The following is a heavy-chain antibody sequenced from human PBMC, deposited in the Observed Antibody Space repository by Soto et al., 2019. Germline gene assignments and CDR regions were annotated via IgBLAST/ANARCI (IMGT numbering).Heavy chain of an antibody. CDR3: ARDLDDILTGYGVSYGMDV. V-gene: IGHV4-34*12. J-gene: IGHJ6*02. CDR1: GGSFSGYY. CDR2: IIHSGSA. D-gene: IGHD3-9*01. Sequence: SETLSLTCAVYGGSFSGYYWSWIRQPPGKGLEWIGKIIHSGSANYNPSLKSRVTISVDTSKNQFSLKLSSVTAADTAVYYCARDLDDILTGYGVSYGMDVWGQGTTVTVPS.